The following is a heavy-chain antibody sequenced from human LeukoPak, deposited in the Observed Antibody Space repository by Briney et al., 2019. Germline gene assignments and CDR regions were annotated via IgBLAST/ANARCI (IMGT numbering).Heavy chain of an antibody. D-gene: IGHD1-1*01. CDR1: GYTFTSYD. V-gene: IGHV1-8*01. CDR3: ARGDWNLYYYYYGMDV. CDR2: MNPNSGNT. Sequence: APVKVSCKASGYTFTSYDINWVRQATGQGLEWMGWMNPNSGNTGYAQKFQGRVTMTRNTSISTAYMELSSLRSEDTAVYYCARGDWNLYYYYYGMDVWGQGTTVTVSS. J-gene: IGHJ6*02.